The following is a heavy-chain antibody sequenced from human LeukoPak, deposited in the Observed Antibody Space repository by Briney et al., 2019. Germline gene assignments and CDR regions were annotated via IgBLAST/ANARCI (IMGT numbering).Heavy chain of an antibody. Sequence: PGGSLRLSCAATGFTSSDYYMSWIRQAPGKGLEWVSYISSSGSTIYYADSVKGRFTISRDNAKNSLYLQMNSLKTEDTAVYYCARSISSGWRAYYFDYWGQGTLVTVSS. D-gene: IGHD6-19*01. CDR3: ARSISSGWRAYYFDY. V-gene: IGHV3-11*01. CDR2: ISSSGSTI. J-gene: IGHJ4*02. CDR1: GFTSSDYY.